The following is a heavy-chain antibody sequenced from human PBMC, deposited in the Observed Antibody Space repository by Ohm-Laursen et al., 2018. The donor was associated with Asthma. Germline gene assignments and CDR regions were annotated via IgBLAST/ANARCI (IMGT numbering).Heavy chain of an antibody. Sequence: SETLSLTCAVYGGSFSGYYWSWIRQPPGKGLEWIGEINHSGSTNYNPSLKSRVTISVDTSKNQFSLKLSSVTAADTAVYYCARASGVVVTVFDYWGQGTLVTVSS. J-gene: IGHJ4*02. V-gene: IGHV4-34*01. CDR3: ARASGVVVTVFDY. D-gene: IGHD2-2*01. CDR2: INHSGST. CDR1: GGSFSGYY.